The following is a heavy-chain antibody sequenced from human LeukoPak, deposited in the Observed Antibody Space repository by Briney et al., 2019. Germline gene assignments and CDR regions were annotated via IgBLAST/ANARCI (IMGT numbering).Heavy chain of an antibody. J-gene: IGHJ6*02. Sequence: ASVKVSCKASGYTFTSYDIHWVRQATGQGLEWMGWMNPNSGNTGYAQKFQGRVTMTRNTSISTAYMELSSLRSEDTAVYYCARGARAIVAVPAANYYYYGMDVWGQGTTVTVSS. CDR2: MNPNSGNT. D-gene: IGHD2-2*01. V-gene: IGHV1-8*01. CDR3: ARGARAIVAVPAANYYYYGMDV. CDR1: GYTFTSYD.